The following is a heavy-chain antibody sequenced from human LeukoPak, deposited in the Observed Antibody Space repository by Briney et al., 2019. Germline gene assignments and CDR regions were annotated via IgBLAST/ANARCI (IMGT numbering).Heavy chain of an antibody. V-gene: IGHV1-24*01. CDR3: ATVGDVYCGGDCYPFDY. Sequence: ASVKVSCKVSGYTLTELSMHWVRQAPGKGLEWMGGFDPEDGETIYAQKFQGRVTMTEDTSTDTAYMELSSLRSEDTAVYYCATVGDVYCGGDCYPFDYWGQGTLVTVSS. J-gene: IGHJ4*02. CDR1: GYTLTELS. CDR2: FDPEDGET. D-gene: IGHD2-21*02.